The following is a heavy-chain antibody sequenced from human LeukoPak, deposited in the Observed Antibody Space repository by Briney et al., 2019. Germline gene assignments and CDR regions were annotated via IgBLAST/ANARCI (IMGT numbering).Heavy chain of an antibody. Sequence: GGSLRLSCAASGFSVSGYYMSWVRQAPGRGLEWVSSISSSSSYIYYADSVKGRFTISRDNAKNSLYLQMNSLRAEDTAVYYCARELYGAGGYWGQGTLVTVSS. V-gene: IGHV3-21*01. CDR1: GFSVSGYY. CDR2: ISSSSSYI. D-gene: IGHD4-17*01. CDR3: ARELYGAGGY. J-gene: IGHJ4*02.